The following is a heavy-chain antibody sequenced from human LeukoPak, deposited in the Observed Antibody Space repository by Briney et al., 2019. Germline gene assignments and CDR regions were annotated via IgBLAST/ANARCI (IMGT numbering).Heavy chain of an antibody. D-gene: IGHD3-3*01. V-gene: IGHV1-69*13. J-gene: IGHJ4*02. CDR1: GGTFSSYA. CDR2: IIPIFGTA. Sequence: SVKVSCKASGGTFSSYAISWVRQAPGQGLEWMGGIIPIFGTANYAQKFQGRVTITADESTSTAYMELSSLRSEDTAVYYCAREVAYYDFWSGLFDYWGQGALVAVSS. CDR3: AREVAYYDFWSGLFDY.